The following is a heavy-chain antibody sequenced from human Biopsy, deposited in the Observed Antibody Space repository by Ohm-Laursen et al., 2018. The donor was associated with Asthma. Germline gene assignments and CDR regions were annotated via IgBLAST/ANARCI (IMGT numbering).Heavy chain of an antibody. CDR3: GRERSYMVDY. Sequence: SSLRLSCTASGFTFSSYGMHWVRQAPGKGLEWVADIWFDGSNKHYADSVKGRFTISRDNSKSTLYLQMNSLRAEDTALYYCGRERSYMVDYWGQGTLVIVSS. V-gene: IGHV3-33*01. D-gene: IGHD3-10*01. J-gene: IGHJ4*02. CDR2: IWFDGSNK. CDR1: GFTFSSYG.